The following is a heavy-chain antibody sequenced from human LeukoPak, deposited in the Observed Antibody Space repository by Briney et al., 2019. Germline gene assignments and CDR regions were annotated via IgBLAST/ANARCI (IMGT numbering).Heavy chain of an antibody. CDR1: GLTFRSYA. J-gene: IGHJ5*02. Sequence: GWSLRLSCAASGLTFRSYAMCWVRQAPGKGLEWVSGISGSGASTYYADSVKGRFTISRDNSKNTLYLQMNSLRAEDTAVYYCAREFSGGSLTDDLDPWGQRTLVTVSS. CDR2: ISGSGAST. D-gene: IGHD2-15*01. V-gene: IGHV3-23*01. CDR3: AREFSGGSLTDDLDP.